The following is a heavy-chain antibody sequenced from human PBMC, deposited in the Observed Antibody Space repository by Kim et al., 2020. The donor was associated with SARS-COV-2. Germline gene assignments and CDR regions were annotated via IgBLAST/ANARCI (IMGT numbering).Heavy chain of an antibody. V-gene: IGHV3-23*01. CDR2: ISDSGVLT. CDR3: AERSR. Sequence: GGSLRLSCAASGFTFSTYAMSWVRQAPGKGLEWVSGISDSGVLTYYADSVKGQFTISRDNSKNTLYLQMNSLRAEDTAVYYCAERSRWGQGTLVTVSS. J-gene: IGHJ4*02. CDR1: GFTFSTYA.